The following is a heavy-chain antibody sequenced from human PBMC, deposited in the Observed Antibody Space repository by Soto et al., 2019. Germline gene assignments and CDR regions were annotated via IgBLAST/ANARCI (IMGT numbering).Heavy chain of an antibody. CDR3: ASAAKAAGTFGY. J-gene: IGHJ4*02. CDR1: GDTYT. V-gene: IGHV1-69*02. D-gene: IGHD6-13*01. CDR2: IIPILDIA. Sequence: QVQLVQSGAEVKKPGSSVKVSCKASGDTYTITWVRQAPGQGLEWMGRIIPILDIANYAQKFQGRITITADKSTSTAYMDLSSLRSEDTAVYYCASAAKAAGTFGYWGQGTLVTVSS.